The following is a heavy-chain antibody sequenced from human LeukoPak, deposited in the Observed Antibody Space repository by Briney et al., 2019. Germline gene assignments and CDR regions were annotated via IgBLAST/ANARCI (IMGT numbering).Heavy chain of an antibody. CDR1: GFTFSRNA. Sequence: GGSLRLSCAASGFTFSRNAMTWVRQAPGKGLEWVSFISGSATLTYYADSVKGRFTISRDNSKNTVYLQMNSLRAEDTAIYYCAKDYYGSGSLYTQGHDYWSLGTLVTVSS. CDR3: AKDYYGSGSLYTQGHDY. D-gene: IGHD3-10*01. CDR2: ISGSATLT. V-gene: IGHV3-23*01. J-gene: IGHJ4*02.